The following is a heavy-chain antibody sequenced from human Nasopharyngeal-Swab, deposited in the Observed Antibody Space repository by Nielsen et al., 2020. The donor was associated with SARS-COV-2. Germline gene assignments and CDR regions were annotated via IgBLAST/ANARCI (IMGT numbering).Heavy chain of an antibody. CDR3: ARVGRVIDY. J-gene: IGHJ4*02. V-gene: IGHV4-59*01. Sequence: RQPPGKGLEWIGYIYYSGSTNYNPSLKSRVTISVDTSKNQFSLKLSSVTAADAAVYYCARVGRVIDYWGQGTLVTVSS. CDR2: IYYSGST. D-gene: IGHD1-14*01.